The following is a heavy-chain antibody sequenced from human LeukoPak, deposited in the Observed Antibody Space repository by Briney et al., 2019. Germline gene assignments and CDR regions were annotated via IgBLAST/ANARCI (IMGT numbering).Heavy chain of an antibody. CDR3: ARESRYSSGLPFDY. CDR1: GGTFSSYG. D-gene: IGHD6-19*01. V-gene: IGHV1-69*13. J-gene: IGHJ4*02. CDR2: IIPIFGTA. Sequence: SVKVSCKASGGTFSSYGISWVRQAPGQGLERMGGIIPIFGTANSAQKFQGRVTITADESTSTAYMELRSLRSDDTAVYYCARESRYSSGLPFDYWGQGTLVTVSS.